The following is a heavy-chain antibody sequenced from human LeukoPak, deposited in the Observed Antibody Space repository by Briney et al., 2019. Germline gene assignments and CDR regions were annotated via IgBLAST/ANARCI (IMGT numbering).Heavy chain of an antibody. J-gene: IGHJ4*02. V-gene: IGHV3-23*01. CDR3: AKDRGLVGATPSNFDY. D-gene: IGHD1-26*01. CDR2: ISGSGGST. CDR1: GFTFNSYA. Sequence: GGSLRLSCAASGFTFNSYAMNWVRQAPGRGVEWVSGISGSGGSTYYADSVKGRFNISRDNSNNTVYVQMNILTAEDTAIYYCAKDRGLVGATPSNFDYWGQGTLVTVSS.